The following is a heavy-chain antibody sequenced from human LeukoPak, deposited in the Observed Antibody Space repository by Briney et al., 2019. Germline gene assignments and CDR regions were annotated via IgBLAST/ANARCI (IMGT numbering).Heavy chain of an antibody. J-gene: IGHJ6*03. V-gene: IGHV4-34*01. CDR3: ARGPIWTAAAVRGNYYYMDV. Sequence: SETLSLTCAVYGGSFSGYYWSWIRQPPGKGLEWIGEINHSGSTNYNPSLKSRVTISVDTSKNQFSLKLSSVTAADTAVYYCARGPIWTAAAVRGNYYYMDVWGKGTTVTVPS. CDR1: GGSFSGYY. D-gene: IGHD6-13*01. CDR2: INHSGST.